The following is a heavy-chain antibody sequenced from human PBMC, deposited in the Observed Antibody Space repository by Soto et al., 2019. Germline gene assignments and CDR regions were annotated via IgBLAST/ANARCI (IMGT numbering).Heavy chain of an antibody. CDR3: AKPGPVTARILFDY. J-gene: IGHJ4*02. D-gene: IGHD2-21*02. CDR1: GFTFGAYT. CDR2: IKGNGDDT. V-gene: IGHV3-23*01. Sequence: EVRLLESGGGSVQPGGSLRLSCAGSGFTFGAYTMAWVRQAPGKGLEWVLGIKGNGDDTYYADSVKGRFTISRDISRNTLYLQMNSLRCDDIAKYFCAKPGPVTARILFDYWGQGALVTVSS.